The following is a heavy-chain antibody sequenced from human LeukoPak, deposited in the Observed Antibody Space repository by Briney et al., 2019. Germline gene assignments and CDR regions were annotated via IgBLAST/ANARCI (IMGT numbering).Heavy chain of an antibody. J-gene: IGHJ6*03. V-gene: IGHV3-7*03. CDR2: IKQDGSEK. CDR3: ARSLRVRGVPDYMDV. D-gene: IGHD3-10*02. CDR1: GFTFSSYW. Sequence: TGGSLRLSCAASGFTFSSYWMSWVRQAPGKGLEWVANIKQDGSEKYYVDSVKGRFTISRDNSKNMLYLQMNSLRAEDTAVYYCARSLRVRGVPDYMDVWGKGTTVIISS.